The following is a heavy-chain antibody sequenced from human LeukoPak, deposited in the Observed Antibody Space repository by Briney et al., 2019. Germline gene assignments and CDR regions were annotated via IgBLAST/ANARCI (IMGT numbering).Heavy chain of an antibody. D-gene: IGHD6-19*01. V-gene: IGHV4-59*08. CDR2: IYHGGIT. J-gene: IGHJ4*02. CDR1: GGSIRDVY. CDR3: ATLNVGSGWFFDY. Sequence: SETLSLTCTVSGGSIRDVYWGCVRQPPGKGLEWVGYIYHGGITNYNPSLERRVSISADTSKNQFSLRLKSVTAADPALYYCATLNVGSGWFFDYWGQGTLVTVSS.